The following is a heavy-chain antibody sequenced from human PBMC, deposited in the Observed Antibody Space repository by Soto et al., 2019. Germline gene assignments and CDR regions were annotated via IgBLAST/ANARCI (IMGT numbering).Heavy chain of an antibody. J-gene: IGHJ6*02. V-gene: IGHV3-49*03. CDR1: GFTFGDYA. D-gene: IGHD3-3*01. Sequence: GGSLRLSCTASGFTFGDYAMSWFRQAPGKGLEWVGFIRSKAYGGTTEYAASVKGRFTISRDDSKSIAYLQMNSLKTEDTAVYYCTRLAVPPFITIFGVVIQTNYGMDVWGQGTTVTVSS. CDR2: IRSKAYGGTT. CDR3: TRLAVPPFITIFGVVIQTNYGMDV.